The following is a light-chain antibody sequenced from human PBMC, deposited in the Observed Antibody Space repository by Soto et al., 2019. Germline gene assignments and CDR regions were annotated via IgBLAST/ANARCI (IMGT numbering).Light chain of an antibody. CDR2: DAY. Sequence: EIVLAPCPATLSFSLGERATPSCRASQSVSSYLAWYQQKPGQAHRLLIYDAYNRATGIQARFSGSGSGTDFTLTIRSLEPEDFAVYYCKQRSNWPITFGQGTRLEIK. CDR3: KQRSNWPIT. J-gene: IGKJ5*01. V-gene: IGKV3-11*01. CDR1: QSVSSY.